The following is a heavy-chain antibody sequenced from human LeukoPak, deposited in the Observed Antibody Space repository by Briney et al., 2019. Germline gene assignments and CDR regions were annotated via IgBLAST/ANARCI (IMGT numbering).Heavy chain of an antibody. CDR1: GGSISSYY. CDR3: ASSPSYYDSSGYSEPFDY. CDR2: IYYSGST. V-gene: IGHV4-59*01. D-gene: IGHD3-22*01. Sequence: SETRSLTCTVSGGSISSYYWSRIRQPPGKGLEWIGYIYYSGSTNYNPSLQSRVTISMDTSKNQFSLKLNSVTAADTAVYYCASSPSYYDSSGYSEPFDYWGQGSLVTVSS. J-gene: IGHJ4*02.